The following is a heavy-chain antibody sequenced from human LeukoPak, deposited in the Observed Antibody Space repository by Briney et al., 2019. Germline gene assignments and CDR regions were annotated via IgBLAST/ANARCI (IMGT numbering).Heavy chain of an antibody. Sequence: SETLSLTCTVSGGSISSGGYYWSWIRQPPGKGLEWIGYIYHSGSTYYNPSLKSRVTISVDTSKNQFSLKLSSVTAADTAVYYCARARAETYFDYWGQGTLVTVSS. D-gene: IGHD1-14*01. CDR3: ARARAETYFDY. CDR2: IYHSGST. J-gene: IGHJ4*02. V-gene: IGHV4-30-2*01. CDR1: GGSISSGGYY.